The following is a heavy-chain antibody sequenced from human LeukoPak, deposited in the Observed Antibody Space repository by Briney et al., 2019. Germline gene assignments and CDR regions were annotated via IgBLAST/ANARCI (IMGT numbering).Heavy chain of an antibody. Sequence: SETLSLTCTVSGGSISSYYWSWVRQPPGKGLEWIGYIYYSGSTNYNPSLKSRVTISVDTSKNQFSLKLSSVTAADTAVYYCAREEAALLYNWFDPWGQGTLVTVSS. J-gene: IGHJ5*02. D-gene: IGHD6-13*01. V-gene: IGHV4-59*12. CDR3: AREEAALLYNWFDP. CDR2: IYYSGST. CDR1: GGSISSYY.